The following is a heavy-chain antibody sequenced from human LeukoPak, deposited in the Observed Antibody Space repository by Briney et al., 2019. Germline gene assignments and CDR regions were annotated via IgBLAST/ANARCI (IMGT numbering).Heavy chain of an antibody. Sequence: GGSLRLSCAASGFTFSSHGMHWVRQAPGKGLEWVGSIWYDGSNTYHADSVKGRFTISRDNPKNTLYLQMNSLRAEDTAVYYCAKDMRTPAIWGQGTMVTVSS. V-gene: IGHV3-30*02. J-gene: IGHJ3*02. CDR3: AKDMRTPAI. CDR2: IWYDGSNT. D-gene: IGHD2-15*01. CDR1: GFTFSSHG.